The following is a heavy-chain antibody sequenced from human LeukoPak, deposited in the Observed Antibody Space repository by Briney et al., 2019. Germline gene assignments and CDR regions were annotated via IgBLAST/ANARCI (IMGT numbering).Heavy chain of an antibody. CDR2: ISGSGGST. CDR3: AKDVGEQWLVMYYFDY. CDR1: GFTFSSYA. D-gene: IGHD6-19*01. J-gene: IGHJ4*02. V-gene: IGHV3-23*01. Sequence: GGSLRLSCAASGFTFSSYAMSWVRQAPGKGLEWVSAISGSGGSTYYADSVKGRFTISRDNSKNTPYLQMNSLRAEDTAVYYCAKDVGEQWLVMYYFDYWDQGTLVTVSS.